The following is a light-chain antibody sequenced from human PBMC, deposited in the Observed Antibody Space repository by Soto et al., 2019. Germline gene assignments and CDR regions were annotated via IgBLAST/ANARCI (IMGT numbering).Light chain of an antibody. CDR2: EVG. Sequence: QSALTQPASVSGSPGQSITISCTRPSSDIGTYIYVSWYLQHPGKAPKLLIYEVGNRPSGVSNRFSGSKSGNTASLTISGLQAEDEADYYCSSYTSSNSVVFGGGTKLTVL. J-gene: IGLJ2*01. CDR1: SSDIGTYIY. V-gene: IGLV2-14*01. CDR3: SSYTSSNSVV.